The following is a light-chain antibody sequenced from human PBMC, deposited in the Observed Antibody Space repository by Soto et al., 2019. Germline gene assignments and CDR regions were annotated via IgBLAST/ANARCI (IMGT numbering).Light chain of an antibody. V-gene: IGKV3-15*01. J-gene: IGKJ2*01. Sequence: EIVMTRSPATRSVSPGERATLSCRASQSVGSNLAWYQQKPGQAPRLLISDASTRATGIPARFSGSGSGTEFTLTISSLQSEDFALYYCHQYNSWPPGTFGQGTKVDIK. CDR2: DAS. CDR1: QSVGSN. CDR3: HQYNSWPPGT.